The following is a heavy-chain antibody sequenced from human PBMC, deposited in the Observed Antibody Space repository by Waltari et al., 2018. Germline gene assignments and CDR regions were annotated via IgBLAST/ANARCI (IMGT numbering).Heavy chain of an antibody. CDR1: GGSFSGYY. CDR2: INHSGNT. D-gene: IGHD3-3*01. Sequence: QVQLQQWGAGLLKSSETLSLTCTVHGGSFSGYYWSWIRQPPGKGLEWIGEINHSGNTNYNPSLKSRVTISVDTSKNQFSLKLSSVTAADTAVYYCARGPIGDYWGQGTLVTVSS. J-gene: IGHJ4*02. V-gene: IGHV4-34*01. CDR3: ARGPIGDY.